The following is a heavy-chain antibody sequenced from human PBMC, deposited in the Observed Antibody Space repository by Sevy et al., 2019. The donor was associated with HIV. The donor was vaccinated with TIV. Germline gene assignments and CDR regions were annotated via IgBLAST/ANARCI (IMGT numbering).Heavy chain of an antibody. CDR2: ISGSSNYI. J-gene: IGHJ3*02. CDR3: ARSGLAWDAFDI. D-gene: IGHD6-19*01. Sequence: GGSLRLSCTTSSFTFTTFAMTWVRQSPGKGLEWVSYISGSSNYIYYADSVKGRFTISRDNAKNSLYLQMTSLRGEDTAVYYCARSGLAWDAFDIWGRGTMVTVSS. CDR1: SFTFTTFA. V-gene: IGHV3-21*06.